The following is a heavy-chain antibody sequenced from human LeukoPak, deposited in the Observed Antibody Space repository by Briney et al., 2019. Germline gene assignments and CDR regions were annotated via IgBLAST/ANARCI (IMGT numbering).Heavy chain of an antibody. CDR3: AKDAAIYDLLTGSNDY. J-gene: IGHJ4*02. V-gene: IGHV3-23*01. Sequence: GGSLRLSCAASGFTFSSYAMTWVRQAPGKGLEWVSGISESGGSTYYADSVKGRFTISRDNSKNTLYLQMNSLRAEDTAVYYCAKDAAIYDLLTGSNDYWGQGTLVTVSS. CDR1: GFTFSSYA. CDR2: ISESGGST. D-gene: IGHD3-9*01.